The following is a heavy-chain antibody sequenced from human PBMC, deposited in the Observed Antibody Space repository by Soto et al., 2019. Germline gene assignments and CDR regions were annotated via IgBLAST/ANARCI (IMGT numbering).Heavy chain of an antibody. V-gene: IGHV4-59*01. D-gene: IGHD2-15*01. CDR1: GGSISSYY. Sequence: SETLSLTCTVSGGSISSYYLSWIRQPPGKGLEWIGYIYYSGSTNYNPSLKSRVTISVDTSKNQFSLKLSSVTAADTAVYYCARARGYCSGGSCYNWFDPWGQGTLVTVSS. CDR3: ARARGYCSGGSCYNWFDP. J-gene: IGHJ5*02. CDR2: IYYSGST.